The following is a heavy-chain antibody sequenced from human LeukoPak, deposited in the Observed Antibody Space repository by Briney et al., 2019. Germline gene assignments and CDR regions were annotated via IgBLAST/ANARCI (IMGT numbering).Heavy chain of an antibody. D-gene: IGHD2-15*01. CDR1: GGSISSYY. Sequence: SETLSLTCTVSGGSISSYYWSWIRQPPGKGLEWIGYIYYSGSTNYNPSLKSRVTISVDTSKNQFSLKLSSVTAADTAVYYCARGGGYCSGGSCHPYDYWGQGTLVTVSS. V-gene: IGHV4-59*12. J-gene: IGHJ4*02. CDR3: ARGGGYCSGGSCHPYDY. CDR2: IYYSGST.